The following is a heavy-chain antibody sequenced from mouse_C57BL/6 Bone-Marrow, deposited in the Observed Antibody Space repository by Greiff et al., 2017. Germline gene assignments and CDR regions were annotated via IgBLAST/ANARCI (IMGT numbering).Heavy chain of an antibody. CDR1: GYSITSGYY. J-gene: IGHJ2*01. Sequence: DVKLQESGPGLVKPSQSLSLTCSVTGYSITSGYYWNWIRQFPGNKLEWMGYISYDGSNNYNPSLKNRISITRDTSKNQFFLKLNSVTTEDTATYYCAREGNYPYYFDYWGQGTTLTVSS. CDR3: AREGNYPYYFDY. D-gene: IGHD2-1*01. CDR2: ISYDGSN. V-gene: IGHV3-6*01.